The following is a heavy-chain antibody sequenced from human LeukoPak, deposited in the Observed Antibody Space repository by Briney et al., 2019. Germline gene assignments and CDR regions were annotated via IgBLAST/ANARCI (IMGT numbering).Heavy chain of an antibody. CDR3: ARGQKYCSSTSCYIRGFGSWFDP. J-gene: IGHJ5*02. V-gene: IGHV4-34*01. CDR2: INHSGST. D-gene: IGHD2-2*02. Sequence: SETLSLTCAVYGGSFSGYYWSWIRQPPGKGLEWIGEINHSGSTNYNPSLKSRVTISVDTSKNQFSLKLSSVTAADTAVYYCARGQKYCSSTSCYIRGFGSWFDPWGQGTLVTVSS. CDR1: GGSFSGYY.